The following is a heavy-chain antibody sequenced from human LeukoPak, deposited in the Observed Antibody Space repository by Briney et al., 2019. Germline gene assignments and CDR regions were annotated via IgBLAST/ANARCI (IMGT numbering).Heavy chain of an antibody. CDR3: ARGDGVYVY. V-gene: IGHV3-53*01. CDR1: GFTVSSNY. D-gene: IGHD5/OR15-5a*01. CDR2: IYFGGTT. Sequence: GGSLRLSCAASGFTVSSNYMTWVRQAPGQGLEWVSVIYFGGTTYYADSVKGRFTISRDNSKNAVYLQMNSLRVEDTAVYYCARGDGVYVYWGQGTLVTVSS. J-gene: IGHJ4*02.